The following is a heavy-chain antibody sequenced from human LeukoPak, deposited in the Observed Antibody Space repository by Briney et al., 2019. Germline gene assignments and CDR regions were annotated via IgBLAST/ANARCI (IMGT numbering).Heavy chain of an antibody. D-gene: IGHD3-9*01. CDR3: AREGRYFDWLPYDDAFDI. J-gene: IGHJ3*02. V-gene: IGHV3-7*01. CDR1: GFTFSSYW. CDR2: IKQDGSEK. Sequence: HPGGSLRLSCAASGFTFSSYWMSWVRQAPGKGLEWVANIKQDGSEKYYVDSVKGRFTISRDNAKNSLYLQMNSLRAEDTAVYYCAREGRYFDWLPYDDAFDIWGQGTMVTVSS.